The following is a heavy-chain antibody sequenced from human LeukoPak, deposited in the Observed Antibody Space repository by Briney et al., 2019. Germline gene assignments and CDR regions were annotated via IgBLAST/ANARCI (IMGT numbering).Heavy chain of an antibody. Sequence: GGSLRLSCAASGFTFSSYWMSWVRQAPGKGLEWVANIKKDGSEKYYVDSVKGRFTISRDNAKTSLYLQMNSLRAEDTAVYYCARRRDNWNDPLSTYYYYYMDVWGKGTTVTVSS. CDR3: ARRRDNWNDPLSTYYYYYMDV. CDR1: GFTFSSYW. CDR2: IKKDGSEK. J-gene: IGHJ6*03. D-gene: IGHD1-1*01. V-gene: IGHV3-7*01.